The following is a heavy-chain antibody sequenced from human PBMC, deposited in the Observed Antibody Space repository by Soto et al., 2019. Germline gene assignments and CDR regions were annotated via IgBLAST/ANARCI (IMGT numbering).Heavy chain of an antibody. V-gene: IGHV4-39*01. CDR3: ARRSVTTYSGMDV. J-gene: IGHJ6*02. CDR2: IYYSGST. Sequence: PSETLSLTCTFSGGSIISSSYYGGWIRQPPGKGLEWIGSIYYSGSTYYNPSLKSRVTISVDTSKNQFSLKLSSVTAADTAVYYCARRSVTTYSGMDVWGQGTTVTVSS. CDR1: GGSIISSSYY. D-gene: IGHD4-4*01.